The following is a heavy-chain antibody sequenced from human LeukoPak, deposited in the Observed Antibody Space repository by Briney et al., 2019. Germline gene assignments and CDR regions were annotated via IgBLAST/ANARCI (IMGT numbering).Heavy chain of an antibody. CDR3: ARDCSGGSCYPTDAFDI. Sequence: GASVKVSCKASGYTFTSYYMHWVRQAPGQGLEWMGIINPSGGSTSYAQKFQGRVTMTRDTSTSTVYMELSSLRSEDTAVYYCARDCSGGSCYPTDAFDIWGQGTMVTVSS. V-gene: IGHV1-46*03. CDR1: GYTFTSYY. J-gene: IGHJ3*02. CDR2: INPSGGST. D-gene: IGHD2-15*01.